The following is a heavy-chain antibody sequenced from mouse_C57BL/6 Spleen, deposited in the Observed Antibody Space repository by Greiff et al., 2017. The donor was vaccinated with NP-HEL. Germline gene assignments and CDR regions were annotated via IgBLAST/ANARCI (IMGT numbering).Heavy chain of an antibody. CDR1: GYTFTEYT. J-gene: IGHJ4*01. D-gene: IGHD1-1*01. Sequence: QVQLQQSGAELVKPGASVKLSCKASGYTFTEYTIHWVKQRSGQGLEWIGWFYPGSGSIKYNQKFKDKATLTADKSSSTVYMELSRVTSEDSAVYYCARDEDYGSSSYDFDYWGQGTTVTVSS. V-gene: IGHV1-62-2*01. CDR2: FYPGSGSI. CDR3: ARDEDYGSSSYDFDY.